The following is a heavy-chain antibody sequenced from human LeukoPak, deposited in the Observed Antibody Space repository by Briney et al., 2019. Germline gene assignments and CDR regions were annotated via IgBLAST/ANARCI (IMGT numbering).Heavy chain of an antibody. CDR2: IYHGGST. V-gene: IGHV4-38-2*02. CDR1: GYSISSGYY. CDR3: ARDLASCAGDCYSDGFDY. D-gene: IGHD2-21*02. J-gene: IGHJ4*02. Sequence: SETLSLTCTVSGYSISSGYYWGWIRQSPGKGLEWIGSIYHGGSTYYNPPLRSRVIVSVDTSNNQFSLKMSSVTAADTAVYYCARDLASCAGDCYSDGFDYWGQGALVTVSS.